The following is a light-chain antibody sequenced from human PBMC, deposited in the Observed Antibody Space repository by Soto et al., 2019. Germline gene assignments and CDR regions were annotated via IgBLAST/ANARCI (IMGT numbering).Light chain of an antibody. V-gene: IGKV3-20*01. CDR1: QRLSSN. J-gene: IGKJ1*01. Sequence: VLKLSPVTLSVSQGERVTLSCRASQRLSSNLAWYQQKPGQSPRLLIYGASSRATGIPDRFSGSGSGTDFTLTISRLEPEDFAVYYCQPYGSSRTFAQGGKVDVK. CDR2: GAS. CDR3: QPYGSSRT.